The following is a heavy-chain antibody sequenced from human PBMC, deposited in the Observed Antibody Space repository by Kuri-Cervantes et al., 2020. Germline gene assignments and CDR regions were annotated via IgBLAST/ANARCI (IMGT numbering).Heavy chain of an antibody. CDR1: GFPFGGFG. CDR3: ARPLSGSYYSHFDY. V-gene: IGHV5-51*01. CDR2: IYPGDSDA. J-gene: IGHJ4*02. Sequence: GSLRLSCTASGFPFGGFGLSWVRQAPGKGLEWMGIIYPGDSDARYSPSFQGQVTISADKSVSTAYLQWSSLKASDTAMYYCARPLSGSYYSHFDYWGQGTLVTVSS. D-gene: IGHD1-26*01.